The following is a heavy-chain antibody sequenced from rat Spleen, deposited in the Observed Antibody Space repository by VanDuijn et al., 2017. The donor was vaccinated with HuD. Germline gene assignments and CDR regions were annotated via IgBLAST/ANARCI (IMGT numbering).Heavy chain of an antibody. CDR2: ISPSGGST. J-gene: IGHJ2*01. CDR3: ATYPIAAIDY. CDR1: GFTFSNYG. V-gene: IGHV5-19*01. D-gene: IGHD1-2*01. Sequence: EVQLVESGGGLVQPGRSLKLSCAASGFTFSNYGMHWIRQAPTKGLEWVASISPSGGSTYYRDSVKGRFTISRDNAKSTLYLQMDSLRSEDTATYSCATYPIAAIDYWGQGVMVTVSS.